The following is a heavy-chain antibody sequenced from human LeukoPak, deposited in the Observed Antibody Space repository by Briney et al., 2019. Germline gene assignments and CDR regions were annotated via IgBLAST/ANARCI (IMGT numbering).Heavy chain of an antibody. D-gene: IGHD3-3*01. CDR2: ISGSGGST. CDR3: AKGRSEDYDFWSGYYSY. Sequence: GGSLRLSCAASGFTFSSYAMSWVRQAPGKGLEWVSAISGSGGSTYYADSVKGRFTISRDNSKNTLYLQMNSLRAEDTAVYYCAKGRSEDYDFWSGYYSYWGQGTLVTVSS. V-gene: IGHV3-23*01. CDR1: GFTFSSYA. J-gene: IGHJ4*02.